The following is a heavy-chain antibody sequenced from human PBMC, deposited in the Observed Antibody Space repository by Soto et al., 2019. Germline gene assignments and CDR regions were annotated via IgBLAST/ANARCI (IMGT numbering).Heavy chain of an antibody. Sequence: SETLSLTCTVSDGSIRSVSYYWGWIRQPPGKGLEWIGYVYYTGGTSYNPSLKRRVTFSADSSRGQFSLRLNSVTAADTAVYYCARTVLGPDLLADSFVDYYYYMDVWGQGTTVTVSS. D-gene: IGHD3-9*01. CDR2: VYYTGGT. J-gene: IGHJ6*03. V-gene: IGHV4-39*07. CDR3: ARTVLGPDLLADSFVDYYYYMDV. CDR1: DGSIRSVSYY.